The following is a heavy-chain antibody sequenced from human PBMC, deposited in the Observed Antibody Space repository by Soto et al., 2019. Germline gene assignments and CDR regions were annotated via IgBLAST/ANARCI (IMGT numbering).Heavy chain of an antibody. V-gene: IGHV4-31*03. CDR2: IYYSGRT. D-gene: IGHD2-15*01. CDR3: ASVIGGCSEYYFDF. Sequence: SETLSLTCTVSGVSISSGGYYWSWIRQHPGKGLEWIGNIYYSGRTYYNPSLKSRVILSVDTSKNHFSLTLRSVTAADSAMYYCASVIGGCSEYYFDFWGQGALVTVSS. J-gene: IGHJ4*02. CDR1: GVSISSGGYY.